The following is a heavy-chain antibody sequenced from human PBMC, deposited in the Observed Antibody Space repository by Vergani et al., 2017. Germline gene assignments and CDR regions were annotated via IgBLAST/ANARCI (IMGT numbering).Heavy chain of an antibody. J-gene: IGHJ4*02. V-gene: IGHV1-69*02. CDR1: GGTFSSYT. CDR3: ARPRTGCGGDCPPAY. Sequence: QVQLVQSGAEVKKPGSSVKVSCKASGGTFSSYTISWVRQAPGQGLEWMGRIIPILGIANYAQKFQGRVTITADKSTSTAYMELSSLRSEDTAVYYCARPRTGCGGDCPPAYWGQGTLVTVSS. CDR2: IIPILGIA. D-gene: IGHD2-21*02.